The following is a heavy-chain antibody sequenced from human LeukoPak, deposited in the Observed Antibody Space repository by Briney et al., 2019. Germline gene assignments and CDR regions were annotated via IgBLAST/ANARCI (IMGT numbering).Heavy chain of an antibody. CDR2: ISGGGTT. D-gene: IGHD6-19*01. V-gene: IGHV3-48*03. J-gene: IGHJ4*02. CDR1: GFTFSSSE. Sequence: GGSLRLSCAASGFTFSSSEMNWVRQAPGKGLEWVSYISGGGTTHYGDSVKGRFTISRDNVKNSLYLQMNSLRAEDTAVYYCAKPIRRIAVAGTNYWGQGTLVTVSS. CDR3: AKPIRRIAVAGTNY.